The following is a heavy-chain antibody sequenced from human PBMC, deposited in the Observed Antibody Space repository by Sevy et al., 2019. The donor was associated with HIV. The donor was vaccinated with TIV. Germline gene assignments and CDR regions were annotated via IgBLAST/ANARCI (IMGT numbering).Heavy chain of an antibody. CDR3: ARDLPHLLPWELSRGSDF. D-gene: IGHD3-16*01. V-gene: IGHV3-30*04. Sequence: GGSLRLPCTAYGFTFSNYAVHWVRQAPGKGLEWVAIISHDEIHKDFADSVRGRFSISRDTSKNTIYLQMNSLRPEDTAVYYCARDLPHLLPWELSRGSDFWGQGTLVTVSS. J-gene: IGHJ4*02. CDR1: GFTFSNYA. CDR2: ISHDEIHK.